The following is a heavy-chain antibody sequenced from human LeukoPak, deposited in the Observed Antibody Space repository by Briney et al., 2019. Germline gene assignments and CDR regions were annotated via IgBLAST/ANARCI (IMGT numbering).Heavy chain of an antibody. CDR1: GFSFSTYG. V-gene: IGHV3-23*01. CDR2: ITSSGGST. Sequence: GGSLRLSCAVSGFSFSTYGMSWVRQAPGKGLEWVSAITSSGGSTYYADSVKGRFTISRDNSKHTMYLQMNSLRAEDTAVYYCAKDDLYGKFDYWGQGTLATVSS. CDR3: AKDDLYGKFDY. D-gene: IGHD4-17*01. J-gene: IGHJ4*02.